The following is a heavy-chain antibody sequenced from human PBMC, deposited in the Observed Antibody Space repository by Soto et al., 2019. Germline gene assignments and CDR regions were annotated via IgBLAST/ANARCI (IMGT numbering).Heavy chain of an antibody. J-gene: IGHJ5*02. CDR2: IIPMFGTA. V-gene: IGHV1-69*06. D-gene: IGHD3-3*01. CDR1: GGTFRSYA. CDR3: ARERTSSTYYDFWSGYFRWFDP. Sequence: SVKVSCKASGGTFRSYAMSWVRQAPGQGLECMGGIIPMFGTANYAQKFQGRVTITADKSTSTAYMELSSLRSEDTAVYYCARERTSSTYYDFWSGYFRWFDPWGQGTLVTVSS.